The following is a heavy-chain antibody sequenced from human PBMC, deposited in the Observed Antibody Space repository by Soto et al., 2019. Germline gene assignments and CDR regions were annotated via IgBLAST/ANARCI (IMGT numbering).Heavy chain of an antibody. CDR2: INHSGST. D-gene: IGHD4-17*01. Sequence: SETLSLTCAVYGGSFGGYYWSWIRQPPGKGLEWIGEINHSGSTNYNPSLRSRVTISVDTSKNQFSLKLSSVTAADTAVYYCARGVYFSTTVTTYSDYWGQGTLVTVSS. CDR1: GGSFGGYY. V-gene: IGHV4-34*01. J-gene: IGHJ4*02. CDR3: ARGVYFSTTVTTYSDY.